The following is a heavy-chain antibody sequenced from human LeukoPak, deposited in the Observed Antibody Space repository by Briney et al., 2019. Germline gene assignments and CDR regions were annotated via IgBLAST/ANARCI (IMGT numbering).Heavy chain of an antibody. D-gene: IGHD6-19*01. J-gene: IGHJ4*02. Sequence: PGGSLRLSCAASGFTFDDYGMSWVRQAPGKGLEWVSVIYSGGSTYYADSVKGRFTISRDNSKNTPYLQMNSLRAEDTAVYYCARIIYSSVDYWGQGTLVTVSS. CDR3: ARIIYSSVDY. CDR1: GFTFDDYG. CDR2: IYSGGST. V-gene: IGHV3-53*01.